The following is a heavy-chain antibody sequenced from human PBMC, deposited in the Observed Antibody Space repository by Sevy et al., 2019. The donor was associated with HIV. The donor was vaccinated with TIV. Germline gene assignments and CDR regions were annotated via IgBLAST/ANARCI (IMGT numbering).Heavy chain of an antibody. Sequence: GGSLRLSCAVSGFTVSSNYMTWVRQAPGKGLEWVSVIFSGGSTYYADSVKGRFTISRDNSRNTLSLQMNSLRAEDTAVYYCARGMSMEGSRCGMDVWGQGTTVTVSS. V-gene: IGHV3-53*01. J-gene: IGHJ6*02. D-gene: IGHD3-3*01. CDR3: ARGMSMEGSRCGMDV. CDR2: IFSGGST. CDR1: GFTVSSNY.